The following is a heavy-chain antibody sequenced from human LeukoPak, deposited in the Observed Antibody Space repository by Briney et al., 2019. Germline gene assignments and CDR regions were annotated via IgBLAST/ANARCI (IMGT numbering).Heavy chain of an antibody. CDR1: GFTFSSYA. CDR2: ISGSGGST. D-gene: IGHD1-26*01. Sequence: GGSLGLSCAASGFTFSSYAMSWARQAPGKGLEWVSAISGSGGSTYYADSVKGRFTISRDNSKNTLYLQMNSLRAEDTAVYYCAKEGAVGATWDYFDYWGQGTLVTVSS. J-gene: IGHJ4*02. CDR3: AKEGAVGATWDYFDY. V-gene: IGHV3-23*01.